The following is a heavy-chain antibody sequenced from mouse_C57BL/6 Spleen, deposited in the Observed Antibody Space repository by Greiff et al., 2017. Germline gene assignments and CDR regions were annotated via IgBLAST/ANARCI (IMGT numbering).Heavy chain of an antibody. J-gene: IGHJ2*01. Sequence: EVKLVESGPGLVKPSQSLSLTCSVTGYSITSGYYWNWIRQFPGNKLEWMGYISYDGSNNYNPSLKNRISITRDTSKNQFFLKLNSVTTEDTATYYCASYDYDEGYWGQGTTLTVSS. D-gene: IGHD2-4*01. CDR1: GYSITSGYY. CDR3: ASYDYDEGY. CDR2: ISYDGSN. V-gene: IGHV3-6*01.